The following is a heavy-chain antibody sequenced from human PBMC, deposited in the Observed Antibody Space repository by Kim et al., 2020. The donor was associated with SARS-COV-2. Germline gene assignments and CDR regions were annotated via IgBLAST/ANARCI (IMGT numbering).Heavy chain of an antibody. V-gene: IGHV6-1*01. CDR2: N. Sequence: NYSAESVKSLITINPDTSKNQFSLQLNSVTPEDTAVYYCARANIAARDFDYWGQGTLVTVSS. CDR3: ARANIAARDFDY. J-gene: IGHJ4*02. D-gene: IGHD6-6*01.